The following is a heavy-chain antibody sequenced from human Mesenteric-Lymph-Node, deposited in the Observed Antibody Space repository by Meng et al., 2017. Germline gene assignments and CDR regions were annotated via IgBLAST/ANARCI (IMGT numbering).Heavy chain of an antibody. Sequence: ASVKVSCKASGYTFTSYAMNWVRQAPGQGLEWMGIINPSGGSTSYAQKFQGRVTMTRDTSTSTVYMELSSLRSEDTAVYYCARGIVVVTATPYDAFDIWGQGTMVTVSS. CDR1: GYTFTSYA. J-gene: IGHJ3*02. V-gene: IGHV1-46*01. D-gene: IGHD2-21*02. CDR2: INPSGGST. CDR3: ARGIVVVTATPYDAFDI.